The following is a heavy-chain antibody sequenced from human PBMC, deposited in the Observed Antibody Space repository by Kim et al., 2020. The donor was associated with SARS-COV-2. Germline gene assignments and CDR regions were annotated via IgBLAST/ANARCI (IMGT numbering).Heavy chain of an antibody. V-gene: IGHV3-33*01. CDR2: IWYDGSNK. CDR1: GFTFSSYG. Sequence: GGSLRLSCAASGFTFSSYGMHWVRQAPGKGLEWVAVIWYDGSNKYYADSVKGRFTISRDNSKNTLYLQMNSLRAEDTAVYYCARDDYDYVWGIYRLNYYYYYGMDVWGQGTTVTVSS. CDR3: ARDDYDYVWGIYRLNYYYYYGMDV. J-gene: IGHJ6*02. D-gene: IGHD3-16*02.